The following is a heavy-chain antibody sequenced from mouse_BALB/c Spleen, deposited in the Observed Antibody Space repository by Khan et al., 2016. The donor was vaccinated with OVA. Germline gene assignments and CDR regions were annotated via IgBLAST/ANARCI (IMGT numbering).Heavy chain of an antibody. CDR1: GYIFTSYW. V-gene: IGHV1S132*01. Sequence: QVQLQQSGAELVRPGASVKLSCKTSGYIFTSYWIHWVKQRSGQGLEWIARIYPGTDNTYYNEKLKDKATLTADKSSSTAYMQLSSLKSEDCAAYFCAREEALYNINEWGQGTTLTVSS. D-gene: IGHD1-2*01. J-gene: IGHJ2*01. CDR3: AREEALYNINE. CDR2: IYPGTDNT.